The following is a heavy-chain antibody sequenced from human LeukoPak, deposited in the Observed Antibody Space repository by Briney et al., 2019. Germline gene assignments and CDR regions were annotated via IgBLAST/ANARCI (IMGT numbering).Heavy chain of an antibody. Sequence: GGSLRLSCAASGFTFSSYWMHWVRQAPGKGLVWVSRINSDGSSTSYADSVKGRFTISRDNSKNTLYLQMNSLRAEDTAVYYCAKAHASTIAAAATYWGQGTLVTVSS. V-gene: IGHV3-74*01. D-gene: IGHD6-13*01. CDR1: GFTFSSYW. J-gene: IGHJ4*02. CDR2: INSDGSST. CDR3: AKAHASTIAAAATY.